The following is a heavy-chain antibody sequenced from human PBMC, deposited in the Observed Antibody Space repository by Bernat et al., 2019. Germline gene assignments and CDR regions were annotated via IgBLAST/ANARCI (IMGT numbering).Heavy chain of an antibody. CDR1: GFTFRNFA. J-gene: IGHJ4*02. V-gene: IGHV3-23*01. Sequence: EVQLLESGGGLVQPGGSLRLSCAASGFTFRNFAMSWVRQAPGKGLDWISSISISGGDTYYADSVKGRFTISRDNSQNTLYLQMNSLRVEDTAVYYCVRDSPPPLAYFDYWGQGTLVTVSS. CDR3: VRDSPPPLAYFDY. D-gene: IGHD1-14*01. CDR2: ISISGGDT.